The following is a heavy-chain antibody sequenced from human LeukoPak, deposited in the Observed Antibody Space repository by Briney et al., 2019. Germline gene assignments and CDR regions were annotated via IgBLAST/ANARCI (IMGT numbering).Heavy chain of an antibody. CDR1: GFTFSSYG. D-gene: IGHD4-23*01. CDR3: AKDIDDYGGTLDY. V-gene: IGHV3-30*18. CDR2: ISYDGSNK. Sequence: GGALRLSCAASGFTFSSYGMHWVRQAPGKGLEWVAVISYDGSNKYYAASVKGRFTISRDNSKNTLYLQMNSLRAEDTAVYYCAKDIDDYGGTLDYWGQGTLVTVSS. J-gene: IGHJ4*02.